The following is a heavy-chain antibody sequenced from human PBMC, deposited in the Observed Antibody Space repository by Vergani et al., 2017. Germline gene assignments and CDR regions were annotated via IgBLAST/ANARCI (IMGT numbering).Heavy chain of an antibody. V-gene: IGHV3-21*01. D-gene: IGHD6-13*01. CDR1: GFTFSSYS. CDR2: ISSSSSYI. Sequence: EVQLVESGGGLVKPGGSLRLSCAASGFTFSSYSMNWVRQAPGMGLEWVSSISSSSSYIYYADSVKGRFTISRDNAKNSLYLQMNSLRAEDTAVYYCVKDIAASGNYWYFDLWGRGTLVTVSS. J-gene: IGHJ2*01. CDR3: VKDIAASGNYWYFDL.